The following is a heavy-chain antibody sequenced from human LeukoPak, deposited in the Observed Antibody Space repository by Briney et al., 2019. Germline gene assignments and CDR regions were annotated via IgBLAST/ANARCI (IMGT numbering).Heavy chain of an antibody. J-gene: IGHJ4*02. CDR3: ARQTSLPGFAGGLGFNY. CDR2: FYHGGST. V-gene: IGHV4-38-2*02. D-gene: IGHD4-23*01. CDR1: GGSVSSYY. Sequence: SETLSLTCTVSGGSVSSYYWGWVRQPPGKGLEWIGSFYHGGSTYFNPSLRSRVSISVDTSKNQFSLKLSSVTAADTAVYYCARQTSLPGFAGGLGFNYWGPGTLVTVSS.